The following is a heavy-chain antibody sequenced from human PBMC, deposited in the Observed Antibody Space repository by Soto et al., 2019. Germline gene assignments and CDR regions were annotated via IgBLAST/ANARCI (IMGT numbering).Heavy chain of an antibody. J-gene: IGHJ5*02. Sequence: PSETLSLTCAVYGGSFSGYYWSWIRQPPGKGLEWIGEINHSGSTNYNPSLKSRVTISVDTSKNQFSLKLSSVTAADTAVYYCARGLAIWFGDAIGELSWFDPWGQGTLVTVSS. CDR1: GGSFSGYY. D-gene: IGHD3-10*01. V-gene: IGHV4-34*01. CDR2: INHSGST. CDR3: ARGLAIWFGDAIGELSWFDP.